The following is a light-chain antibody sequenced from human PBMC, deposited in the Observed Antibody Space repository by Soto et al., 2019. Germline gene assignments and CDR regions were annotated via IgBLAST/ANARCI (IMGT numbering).Light chain of an antibody. V-gene: IGKV1-39*01. CDR2: AAN. CDR3: QQSYNTPFT. J-gene: IGKJ5*01. Sequence: DIHMIQSPSSLSASVGESLTISCWASQSISTHLNWYQQRPGKAPKLLIYAANGLERGVPSRFSGSGSGTEFTLAISNLRPEDFATYFCQQSYNTPFTFGQGTRVE. CDR1: QSISTH.